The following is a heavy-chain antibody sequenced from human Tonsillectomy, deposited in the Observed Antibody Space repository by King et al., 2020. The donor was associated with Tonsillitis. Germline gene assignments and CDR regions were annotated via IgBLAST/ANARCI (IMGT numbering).Heavy chain of an antibody. CDR1: GFTFNSYW. V-gene: IGHV3-7*03. J-gene: IGHJ4*02. CDR3: ARDAWDFEYSSSLDY. CDR2: IKSDGRDK. D-gene: IGHD6-6*01. Sequence: VQLVESGGALVQPGGSLRLSCAASGFTFNSYWMSGVRQAPGKGLEWVADIKSDGRDKYYVDSVKGRFTVSRDNAKNSLYLQMNSLRAEDTAVYYCARDAWDFEYSSSLDYWGQGTLVTVSS.